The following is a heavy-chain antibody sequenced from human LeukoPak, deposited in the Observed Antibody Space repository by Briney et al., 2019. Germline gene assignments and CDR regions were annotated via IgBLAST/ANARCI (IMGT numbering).Heavy chain of an antibody. V-gene: IGHV3-7*01. D-gene: IGHD6-13*01. Sequence: GGSLRLSCAVSGFMFSDYWMNWVRQAPGKGLEWVASINQNGGEKSYVDSVKGRFTISRDNPKNSLYLQMSSLRAEDTAVYYCARDGTAAGLYFDLWGQGTLVTVSS. CDR1: GFMFSDYW. CDR2: INQNGGEK. CDR3: ARDGTAAGLYFDL. J-gene: IGHJ4*01.